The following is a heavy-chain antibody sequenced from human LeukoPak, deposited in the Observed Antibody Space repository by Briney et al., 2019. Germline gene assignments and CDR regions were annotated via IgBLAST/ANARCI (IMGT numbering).Heavy chain of an antibody. CDR3: ARATGRWWYYFDH. CDR2: ISSSRTII. J-gene: IGHJ4*02. V-gene: IGHV3-11*01. Sequence: GGSLRLSCAASGFTFSDHYMTWLRQAPGKGLEWVSYISSSRTIIYYADSVKGRFTISRDNSKNSLYLQMNTLRAEDTAIYYCARATGRWWYYFDHWGQGTQVTVSS. CDR1: GFTFSDHY. D-gene: IGHD2-15*01.